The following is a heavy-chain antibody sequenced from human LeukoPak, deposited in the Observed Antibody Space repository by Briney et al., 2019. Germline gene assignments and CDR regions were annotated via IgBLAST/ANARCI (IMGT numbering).Heavy chain of an antibody. Sequence: GGSLRLSCAASGFTFSSYAMHWVRQAPGKGLEWVAVISYDGSNKYYADSVKGRFTISRDNSKNTLYLQMNSLRAEDTAVYYCAGSEIGSSGWLDYYFDYWGQGTLVTVSS. J-gene: IGHJ4*02. V-gene: IGHV3-30*04. CDR1: GFTFSSYA. D-gene: IGHD6-19*01. CDR2: ISYDGSNK. CDR3: AGSEIGSSGWLDYYFDY.